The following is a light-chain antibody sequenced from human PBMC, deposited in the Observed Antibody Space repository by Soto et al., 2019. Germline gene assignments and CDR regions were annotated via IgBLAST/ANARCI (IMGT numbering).Light chain of an antibody. V-gene: IGKV3-15*01. CDR1: QSVSSN. Sequence: EILITQSPATLSVSPGERATLSCRASQSVSSNLAWYQQKPGQAPRLLIYGASTRATGIPARFSGSVSGTEFTLTLRSLQSEDFAVYYCQQYNNWPPRTFGQGTKVDI. CDR2: GAS. J-gene: IGKJ1*01. CDR3: QQYNNWPPRT.